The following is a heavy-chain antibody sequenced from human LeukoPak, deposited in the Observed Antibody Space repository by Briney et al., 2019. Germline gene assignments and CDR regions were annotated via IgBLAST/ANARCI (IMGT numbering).Heavy chain of an antibody. CDR3: AKIAVAGTRGYYFDY. CDR1: GFTFSSYG. J-gene: IGHJ4*02. Sequence: SGGSLRLSCAASGFTFSSYGMHWVRQAPGKGLEWVAVISYDGSNKYYADSVKGRFTISRDNSKNTLYLQMNSLRAEDTAVYYCAKIAVAGTRGYYFDYWGQGTLVTVSS. D-gene: IGHD6-19*01. CDR2: ISYDGSNK. V-gene: IGHV3-30*18.